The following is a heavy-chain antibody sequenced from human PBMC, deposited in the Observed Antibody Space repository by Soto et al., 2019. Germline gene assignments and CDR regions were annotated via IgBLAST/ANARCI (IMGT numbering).Heavy chain of an antibody. D-gene: IGHD6-19*01. CDR2: ISGSGGST. Sequence: EVQLLESGGGLVQPGGSLRLSCAASGFNFSSYAMSWVRQAPGKGLEWVSAISGSGGSTYYADSVKGRFTISRDNSKNTLYLQMKSLRAEDTAVYYCAKAPGIAVAGTIAFDIWGQGTMVTVSS. V-gene: IGHV3-23*01. CDR1: GFNFSSYA. CDR3: AKAPGIAVAGTIAFDI. J-gene: IGHJ3*02.